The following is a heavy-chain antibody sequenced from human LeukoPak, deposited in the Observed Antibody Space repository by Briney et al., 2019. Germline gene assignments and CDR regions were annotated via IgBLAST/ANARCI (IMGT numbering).Heavy chain of an antibody. CDR1: GYSFTIYW. CDR3: ARNDGSGWFSNAFDI. J-gene: IGHJ3*02. V-gene: IGHV5-51*01. CDR2: IYPGDSDT. D-gene: IGHD3-22*01. Sequence: RLGESLKISCKGSGYSFTIYWIGWVRQMPGKGLEWMGIIYPGDSDTRYSPSFEGQVTISADKSISTAYLQWSSLKASDTAMYYCARNDGSGWFSNAFDIWGQGTMVTVSS.